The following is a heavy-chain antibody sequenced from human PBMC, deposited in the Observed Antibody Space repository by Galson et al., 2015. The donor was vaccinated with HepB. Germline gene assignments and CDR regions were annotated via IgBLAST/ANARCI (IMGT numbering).Heavy chain of an antibody. D-gene: IGHD3-3*01. Sequence: APGQGLEWMGGISPLGGTANYAQKFQGRVTITADESTSTAYMELSSLRPEDTAVYYCAREKGLQFLEWSTGLDPWGQGTLVAVSS. J-gene: IGHJ5*02. V-gene: IGHV1-69*01. CDR2: ISPLGGTA. CDR3: AREKGLQFLEWSTGLDP.